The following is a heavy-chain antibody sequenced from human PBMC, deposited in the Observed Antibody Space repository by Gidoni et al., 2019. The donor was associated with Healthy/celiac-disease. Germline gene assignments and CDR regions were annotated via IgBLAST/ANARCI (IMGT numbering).Heavy chain of an antibody. V-gene: IGHV3-53*01. CDR1: GFTVSSNY. Sequence: EVQLVESGGGLIQPGGSLRLSCAASGFTVSSNYMSWVRQAPGKGLEWVSVIYSGGSTYYADSVKGRFTISRDNSKNTLYLQMNSLRAEDTAVYYCARDRGDSGYDSARRGRSPYYYYYGMDVWGQGTTVTVSS. CDR3: ARDRGDSGYDSARRGRSPYYYYYGMDV. CDR2: IYSGGST. J-gene: IGHJ6*02. D-gene: IGHD5-12*01.